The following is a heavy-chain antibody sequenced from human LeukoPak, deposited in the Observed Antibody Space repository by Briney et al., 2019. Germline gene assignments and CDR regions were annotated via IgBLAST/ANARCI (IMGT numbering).Heavy chain of an antibody. J-gene: IGHJ4*02. CDR2: IYHSGST. Sequence: TSETLSLTCPVSGYSISSGYFWGWIRQPPGKGLEWIGSIYHSGSTYYNPSLQSRVTISVDTSKNQFSLKLTSVTAADTAVYYCARVIWTGAAAGSFDYWGQGTLVTVSS. CDR3: ARVIWTGAAAGSFDY. V-gene: IGHV4-38-2*02. CDR1: GYSISSGYF. D-gene: IGHD6-13*01.